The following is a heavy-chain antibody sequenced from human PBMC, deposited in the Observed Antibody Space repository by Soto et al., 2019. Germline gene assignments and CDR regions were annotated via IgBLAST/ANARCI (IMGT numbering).Heavy chain of an antibody. CDR1: GYTFINHD. CDR2: MNPHSGDT. J-gene: IGHJ6*02. D-gene: IGHD6-19*01. Sequence: QVQLVQSGAEVKKPGASVKVSCKASGYTFINHDINWVRQAIGQGLEWMGWMNPHSGDTGYAQKCQGRVTMTRNTSKGTAYMEMSSLKSDDTAVYYCARADGDSSSLSYYYGMDVWGQGTTVTVSS. V-gene: IGHV1-8*01. CDR3: ARADGDSSSLSYYYGMDV.